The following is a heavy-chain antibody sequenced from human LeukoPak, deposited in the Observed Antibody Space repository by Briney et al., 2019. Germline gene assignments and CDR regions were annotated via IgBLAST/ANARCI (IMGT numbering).Heavy chain of an antibody. D-gene: IGHD3-9*01. Sequence: GGSLRLSCAASGFTFRSYTMTWVRQAPGKGLEWVSSISSTSSDIYYADSVKGRFTLSRDNAKNSLSLQMNSLRAEDTAMYYCARASAYYDLLTGYTLYYFDYWGQGSLVTVPS. CDR1: GFTFRSYT. CDR3: ARASAYYDLLTGYTLYYFDY. J-gene: IGHJ4*02. V-gene: IGHV3-21*01. CDR2: ISSTSSDI.